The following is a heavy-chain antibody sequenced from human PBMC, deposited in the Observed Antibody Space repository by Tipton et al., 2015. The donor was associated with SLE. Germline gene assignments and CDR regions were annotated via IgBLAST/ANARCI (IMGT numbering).Heavy chain of an antibody. J-gene: IGHJ4*02. D-gene: IGHD2-15*01. CDR1: GGSVSSPNYY. CDR2: IYHDGTT. CDR3: ARQGGVVVAATPDY. V-gene: IGHV4-39*01. Sequence: TLSLTCTVSGGSVSSPNYYWAWIRQSPGKGLEWIGAIYHDGTTYYNPSLESRLTISVDTSKNQFSLRLRSVTAADTAVYYCARQGGVVVAATPDYWGQGILVTVSS.